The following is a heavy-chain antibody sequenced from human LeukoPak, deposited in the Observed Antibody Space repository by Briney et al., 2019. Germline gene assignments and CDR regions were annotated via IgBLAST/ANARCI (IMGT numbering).Heavy chain of an antibody. CDR1: GFTFSSYE. J-gene: IGHJ5*02. Sequence: GGSLGLSCAASGFTFSSYEMNWVRQAPGKGLEWVSYISSSGSTIYYADSVKGRFTISRDNAKNSLYLQMNSLRAEDTAVYYCAKDLWEQQLVPGSRWFDPWGQGTLVTVSS. CDR3: AKDLWEQQLVPGSRWFDP. V-gene: IGHV3-48*03. CDR2: ISSSGSTI. D-gene: IGHD6-13*01.